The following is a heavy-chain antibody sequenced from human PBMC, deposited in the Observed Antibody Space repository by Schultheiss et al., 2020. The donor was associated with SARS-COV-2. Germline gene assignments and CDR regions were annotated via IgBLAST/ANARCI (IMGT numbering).Heavy chain of an antibody. CDR3: ARDSLPWALIAATSVDY. CDR2: IWYDGSNK. J-gene: IGHJ4*02. V-gene: IGHV3-33*01. CDR1: GFTFSSYG. D-gene: IGHD2-15*01. Sequence: GGSLRLSCAASGFTFSSYGMHWVRQAPGKGLEWVAVIWYDGSNKYYADSVKGRFTISRDNSKNTLYLQMNSLRAEDTAVYYCARDSLPWALIAATSVDYWGQGTLVTVSS.